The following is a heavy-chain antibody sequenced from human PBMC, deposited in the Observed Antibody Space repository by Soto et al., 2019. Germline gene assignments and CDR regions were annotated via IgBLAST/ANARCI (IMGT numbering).Heavy chain of an antibody. CDR3: ARIAAAGTRFDY. CDR1: GGSISSTNW. CDR2: IYHSGNT. J-gene: IGHJ4*02. V-gene: IGHV4-4*02. Sequence: QVQLQESGPGLVKPSGTLSLTCAVSGGSISSTNWWSWVRQPPGKGLEWIGEIYHSGNTNYNPSLKSRATTSVGKSKNQFSLKLSSVTAADTAVYFCARIAAAGTRFDYWGQGTLVTVSS. D-gene: IGHD6-13*01.